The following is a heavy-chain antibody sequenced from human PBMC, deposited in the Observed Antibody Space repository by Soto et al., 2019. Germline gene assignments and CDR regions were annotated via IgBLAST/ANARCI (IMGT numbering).Heavy chain of an antibody. V-gene: IGHV1-24*01. D-gene: IGHD1-26*01. Sequence: ASVKVSCKVSGYTLTGLSMHWVRQAPGQGLEWMGGFDPEDGATNYAQKFQGRVTMTADKSTDTAYMELSSLRSEDTAVYYCATDGGSYGTLNAFDIWGQGTMVTVSS. CDR2: FDPEDGAT. J-gene: IGHJ3*02. CDR3: ATDGGSYGTLNAFDI. CDR1: GYTLTGLS.